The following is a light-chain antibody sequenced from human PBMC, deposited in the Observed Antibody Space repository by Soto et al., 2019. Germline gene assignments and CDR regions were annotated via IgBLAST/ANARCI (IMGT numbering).Light chain of an antibody. Sequence: SEGTLSLYRKERAIRCCRAIQSVSSSYLAWYQQKPGQAPRLLIYGASSRATGIPDRFSGSGYGTGFTLTISRLQPEDFAVHYCQQYGSSPTITFAQGTRLEIK. CDR2: GAS. J-gene: IGKJ5*01. CDR1: QSVSSSY. CDR3: QQYGSSPTIT. V-gene: IGKV3-20*01.